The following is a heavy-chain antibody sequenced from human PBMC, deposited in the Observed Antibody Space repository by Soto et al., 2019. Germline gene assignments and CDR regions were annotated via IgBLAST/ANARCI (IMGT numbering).Heavy chain of an antibody. CDR1: GYTFTSYA. CDR3: ARGMYTIDY. D-gene: IGHD1-1*01. CDR2: INAGNGNT. Sequence: QVQLVQSGAEVKKPGASVKVSCKASGYTFTSYAMHWVRQAPGQRLEWMGWINAGNGNTKYSQKLQGRVTITRDTSASSAYMEPSSLRSEDTAVYYCARGMYTIDYWGQGTLVTVSS. V-gene: IGHV1-3*01. J-gene: IGHJ4*02.